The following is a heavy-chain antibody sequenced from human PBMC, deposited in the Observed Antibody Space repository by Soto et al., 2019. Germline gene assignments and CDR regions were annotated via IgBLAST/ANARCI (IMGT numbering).Heavy chain of an antibody. V-gene: IGHV4-39*01. D-gene: IGHD5-18*01. CDR1: GGSITSNTYY. CDR3: ARHSGYTYGHFDF. CDR2: IYYSGNT. Sequence: NPSETLSLTCTVSGGSITSNTYYWGWIRQPPGKGLEWIGTIYYSGNTYYNPSLQSRVTISVDTSKNQFSLKLSSVTAADTAVYYCARHSGYTYGHFDFWGQGTLVTVSS. J-gene: IGHJ4*02.